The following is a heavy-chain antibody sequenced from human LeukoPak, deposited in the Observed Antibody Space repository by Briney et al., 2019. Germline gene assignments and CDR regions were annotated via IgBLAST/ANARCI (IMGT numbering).Heavy chain of an antibody. CDR2: IYYSGST. D-gene: IGHD4-17*01. J-gene: IGHJ5*02. CDR3: ARDLHTPGDYGDYGSPPNWFDP. V-gene: IGHV4-30-4*08. CDR1: GGSISSGDYY. Sequence: PSETLPLTCTVSGGSISSGDYYWSWIRQPPGKGLEWIGYIYYSGSTYYNPSLKSRVTISVDTSKNQFSLKLSSVTAADTAVYYCARDLHTPGDYGDYGSPPNWFDPWGQGTLVTVSS.